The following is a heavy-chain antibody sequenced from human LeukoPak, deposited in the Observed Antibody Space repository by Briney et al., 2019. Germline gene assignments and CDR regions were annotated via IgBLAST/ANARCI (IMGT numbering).Heavy chain of an antibody. Sequence: ASVKVSCKASGYTFTGYYMHWVRQAPGQGLEWMGWINPNSGGTNYAQKFQGRVTMTRDTSISTAYMELSRLRSDDTAVYYCATQSGTDYSPYYYYYMDVWGKGTTVTVSS. CDR1: GYTFTGYY. CDR2: INPNSGGT. CDR3: ATQSGTDYSPYYYYYMDV. J-gene: IGHJ6*03. V-gene: IGHV1-2*02. D-gene: IGHD4-11*01.